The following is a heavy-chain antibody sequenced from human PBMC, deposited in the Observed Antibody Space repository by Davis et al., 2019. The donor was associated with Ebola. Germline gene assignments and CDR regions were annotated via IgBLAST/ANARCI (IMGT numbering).Heavy chain of an antibody. D-gene: IGHD3-16*01. J-gene: IGHJ5*02. CDR2: INHSGST. CDR3: AGAIGGRGGWFDP. V-gene: IGHV4-34*01. Sequence: SETLSLTCAVYGGSFSGYYWSWIRQPPGKGLEWIGEINHSGSTNYNPSLKSRVTISVDTSKNQFSLKLSSVTAADTAVYYCAGAIGGRGGWFDPWGQGTLVTVSS. CDR1: GGSFSGYY.